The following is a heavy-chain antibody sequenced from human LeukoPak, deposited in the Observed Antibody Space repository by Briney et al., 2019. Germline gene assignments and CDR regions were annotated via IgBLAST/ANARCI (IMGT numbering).Heavy chain of an antibody. Sequence: GGSLRLSCAASGFTFSSYAMHWVRQAPGKGLEWVAVISYDGSNKYYADSVKGRFTISRDNSKNTLYLQMNSLRAEDTAVYYCARGNCGGDCYPAYWGQGTLVTVSS. D-gene: IGHD2-21*02. J-gene: IGHJ4*02. CDR2: ISYDGSNK. CDR1: GFTFSSYA. V-gene: IGHV3-30-3*01. CDR3: ARGNCGGDCYPAY.